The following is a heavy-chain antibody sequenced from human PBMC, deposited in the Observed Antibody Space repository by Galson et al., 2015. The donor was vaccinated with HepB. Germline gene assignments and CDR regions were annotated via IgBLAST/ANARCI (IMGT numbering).Heavy chain of an antibody. CDR1: GFAFHSHA. V-gene: IGHV3-23*01. Sequence: SLRLSCAASGFAFHSHAMSWVRQAPGKGLEWISGISGNGDSTFYAVSVKGRFTVSRDNSKNMLYLQMDSLTAEGTGLYFCAKGYGLFDSWAQGILVTVSS. CDR2: ISGNGDST. CDR3: AKGYGLFDS. J-gene: IGHJ5*01. D-gene: IGHD3-16*01.